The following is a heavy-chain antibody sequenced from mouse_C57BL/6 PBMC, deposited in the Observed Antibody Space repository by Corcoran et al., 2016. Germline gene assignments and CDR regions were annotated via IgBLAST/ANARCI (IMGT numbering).Heavy chain of an antibody. D-gene: IGHD3-2*02. CDR2: IYPRSGNT. Sequence: QVQLQQSGAELARPGASVKLSCKASGYTFTSYGISWVKQRTGQGLEWIGEIYPRSGNTYYNEKFKGKATLTADKSSSTAYMELRSLTSEDSAVYFCAKRDSSAPFDYWGQGTTLTVSS. V-gene: IGHV1-81*01. J-gene: IGHJ2*01. CDR1: GYTFTSYG. CDR3: AKRDSSAPFDY.